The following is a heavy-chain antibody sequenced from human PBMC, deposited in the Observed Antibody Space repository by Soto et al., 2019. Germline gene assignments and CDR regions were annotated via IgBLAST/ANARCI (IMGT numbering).Heavy chain of an antibody. V-gene: IGHV4-34*01. Sequence: PAETLSLTCVVYGGSFSGYYWSWIRQPPGKGLQWIGEINHSGSTNYNPSLKSRVTILVDTSKKHFSLKLSSVTAADTAVYYCARSRVTMVRDDAFDIWGQGKLVTGSS. J-gene: IGHJ3*02. CDR1: GGSFSGYY. CDR2: INHSGST. CDR3: ARSRVTMVRDDAFDI. D-gene: IGHD3-10*01.